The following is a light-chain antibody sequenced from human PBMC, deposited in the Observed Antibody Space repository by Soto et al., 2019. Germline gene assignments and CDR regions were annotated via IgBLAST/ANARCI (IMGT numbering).Light chain of an antibody. Sequence: EIVMTQSPATLSVSPGERATLSCRASQSLGSNLAWYQQNPGQAPRLLIYDASTRATGFPARFSGSGSGTDFTLTITSLQSEDFAVYYCQQYDNWPWTFGQGTKVDIK. CDR1: QSLGSN. J-gene: IGKJ1*01. CDR2: DAS. CDR3: QQYDNWPWT. V-gene: IGKV3-15*01.